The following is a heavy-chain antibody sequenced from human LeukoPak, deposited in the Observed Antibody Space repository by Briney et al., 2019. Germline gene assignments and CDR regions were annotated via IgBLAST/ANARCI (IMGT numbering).Heavy chain of an antibody. CDR3: ATSMVRGVSKRGAFDI. CDR1: GYSFISYW. V-gene: IGHV5-10-1*01. CDR2: IDPSDSYT. D-gene: IGHD3-10*01. Sequence: GESLKISCKGSGYSFISYWISWVRQMPGKRLEWMGTIDPSDSYTNYSPSFQGHVTISTDESISTAYLQWSNLKASDTAIYYCATSMVRGVSKRGAFDIWGQGTRVTISS. J-gene: IGHJ3*02.